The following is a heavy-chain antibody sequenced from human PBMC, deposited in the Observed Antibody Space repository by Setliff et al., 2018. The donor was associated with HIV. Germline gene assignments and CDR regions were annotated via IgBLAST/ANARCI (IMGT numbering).Heavy chain of an antibody. V-gene: IGHV4-39*02. D-gene: IGHD1-26*01. J-gene: IGHJ4*02. CDR1: GVSTSSSSYY. CDR2: VYYSGST. Sequence: PSETLSLTCTVPGVSTSSSSYYWGWIRQPPGKGLDWIGYVYYSGSTYYSPSLKSRLTISVDTSKNHFSLRLSSVTAADTAMYYCARGRGSYWGQGTLVT. CDR3: ARGRGSY.